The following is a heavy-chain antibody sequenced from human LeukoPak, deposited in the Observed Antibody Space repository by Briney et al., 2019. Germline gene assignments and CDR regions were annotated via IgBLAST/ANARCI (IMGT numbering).Heavy chain of an antibody. CDR3: ARDLTKYCDY. CDR1: GFTFSSHA. CDR2: ISGSGGST. Sequence: GGSLRLSCAASGFTFSSHAMSWVRQAPGKGLEWVSGISGSGGSTYYTDSVKGRFTISRDNSKNTLSLQMNSLRTEDTAIYYRARDLTKYCDYWAQGTLVTVSS. V-gene: IGHV3-23*01. J-gene: IGHJ4*02.